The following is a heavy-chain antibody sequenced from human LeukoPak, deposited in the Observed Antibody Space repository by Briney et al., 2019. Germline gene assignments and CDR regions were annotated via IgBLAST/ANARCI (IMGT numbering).Heavy chain of an antibody. CDR2: INQSGST. J-gene: IGHJ4*02. V-gene: IGHV4-34*01. Sequence: SETLSLTCAVYGESFSGYYWSWIRQPPGKGLEWIGEINQSGSTNYNPPLKSRVTISVDTSKNQFSLELTSVTAADTAVYYCARRGRNSSGWQDYLWGQGTLVSVSS. CDR1: GESFSGYY. CDR3: ARRGRNSSGWQDYL. D-gene: IGHD6-25*01.